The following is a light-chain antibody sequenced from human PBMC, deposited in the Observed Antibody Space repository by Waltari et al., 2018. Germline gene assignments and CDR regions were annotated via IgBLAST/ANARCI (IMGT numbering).Light chain of an antibody. Sequence: EIVLTQSPGRLSSSPGERVPLSCRASQSVSRALAWYQQKHGQAPRLLIFGASNRATGIPDRFSGSGSETDFSLTISRLEPEDFAVYYCQHYVRLPATFGRGTKVEIK. V-gene: IGKV3-20*01. CDR2: GAS. CDR3: QHYVRLPAT. CDR1: QSVSRA. J-gene: IGKJ1*01.